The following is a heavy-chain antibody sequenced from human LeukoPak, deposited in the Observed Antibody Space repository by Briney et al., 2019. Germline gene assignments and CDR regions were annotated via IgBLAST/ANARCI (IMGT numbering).Heavy chain of an antibody. CDR2: ISSSGDST. D-gene: IGHD3-16*02. Sequence: GGSLRFSCAASGFTFSSYAMNWVRQAPGKGLEWVSTISSSGDSTYYADSVKGRFTISRDNSKNTLYLQMNSLRADDTAVYYCANKTPFGGVIVPAYWGQGTLVTVSS. CDR1: GFTFSSYA. CDR3: ANKTPFGGVIVPAY. J-gene: IGHJ4*02. V-gene: IGHV3-23*01.